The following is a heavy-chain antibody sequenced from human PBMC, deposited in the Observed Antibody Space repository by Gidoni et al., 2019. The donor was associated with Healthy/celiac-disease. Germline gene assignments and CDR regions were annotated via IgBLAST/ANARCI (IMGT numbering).Heavy chain of an antibody. J-gene: IGHJ4*02. CDR2: IIPIFGPA. CDR3: ARERRSSDSSGYYPFDY. D-gene: IGHD3-22*01. CDR1: GGTFSSYA. Sequence: QVQLVQSGAEVKKPGSSVKVSCKASGGTFSSYAISWVRQAPGQGLEWMGGIIPIFGPANYAQKFQGRVTITADESTSTAYMELSSLRSEDTAVYYCARERRSSDSSGYYPFDYWGQGTLVTVSS. V-gene: IGHV1-69*01.